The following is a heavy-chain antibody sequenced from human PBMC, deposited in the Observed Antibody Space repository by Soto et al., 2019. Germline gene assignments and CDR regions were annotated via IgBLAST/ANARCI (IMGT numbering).Heavy chain of an antibody. CDR2: INPNSGGT. D-gene: IGHD1-26*01. V-gene: IGHV1-2*04. Sequence: ASVKVSCKASGYTFTCYYMHWVRQAPGQGLEWMGWINPNSGGTNYAQKFQGWVTMTRDTSISTAYMELSRLRSDDTAVYYCAREPLGSGNYYYGMEVWGQGTTVTVSS. J-gene: IGHJ6*02. CDR3: AREPLGSGNYYYGMEV. CDR1: GYTFTCYY.